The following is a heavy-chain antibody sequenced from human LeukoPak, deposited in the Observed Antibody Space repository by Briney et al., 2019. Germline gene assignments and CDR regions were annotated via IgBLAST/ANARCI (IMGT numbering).Heavy chain of an antibody. J-gene: IGHJ5*02. D-gene: IGHD3-3*01. CDR1: GGSISSGSYY. CDR2: IYTSGST. CDR3: ARAYDFWSGGNYSWFDP. V-gene: IGHV4-61*02. Sequence: SETLSLTCTVSGGSISSGSYYWSWIRQPAGKGLEWIGRIYTSGSTNYNPSLKSRVTISVDTSKNQFSLKLSSVTAADTAVYYCARAYDFWSGGNYSWFDPWGQGTLVTVSS.